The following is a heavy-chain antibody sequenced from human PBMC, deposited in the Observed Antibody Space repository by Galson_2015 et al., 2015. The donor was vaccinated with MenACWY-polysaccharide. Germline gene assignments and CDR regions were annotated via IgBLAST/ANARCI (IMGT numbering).Heavy chain of an antibody. J-gene: IGHJ4*02. V-gene: IGHV4-4*02. D-gene: IGHD3-9*01. CDR3: ASRDRGTGSPY. CDR1: GGSISSRDW. CDR2: IHHTENT. Sequence: ETLSLTCAVSGGSISSRDWWSWVRQPPGEGLEWIGEIHHTENTNYNSSLKSRVSVSVDKSKNQFSLKLSSVTVADTAVYYCASRDRGTGSPYWGQGILVTVSS.